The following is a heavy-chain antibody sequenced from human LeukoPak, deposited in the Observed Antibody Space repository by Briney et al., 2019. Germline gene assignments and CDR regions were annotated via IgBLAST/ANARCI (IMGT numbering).Heavy chain of an antibody. V-gene: IGHV3-23*01. CDR3: ATNIVVVVAARVGMDV. CDR2: ISGSGGST. J-gene: IGHJ6*02. D-gene: IGHD2-15*01. Sequence: GGSLRLSCAASGFTFSSYAMSWVRQAPGKGLEWVSAISGSGGSTYYADSVKGRFTISRDNSKNTLYLQMNSLRAEGTAVYYCATNIVVVVAARVGMDVWGQGTTVTVSS. CDR1: GFTFSSYA.